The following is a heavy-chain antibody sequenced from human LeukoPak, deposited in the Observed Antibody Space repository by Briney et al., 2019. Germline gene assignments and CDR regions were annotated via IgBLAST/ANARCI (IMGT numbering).Heavy chain of an antibody. CDR2: IRSSGSTI. CDR1: GFTFSSYE. D-gene: IGHD3-10*01. J-gene: IGHJ6*04. CDR3: ARFGESLDV. V-gene: IGHV3-48*03. Sequence: PGGSLRLSCAASGFTFSSYEMNWVRQAPGKGLEWVSYIRSSGSTIYYADSVKGRFTISRDNAKNSLYLQMNSLRAEDTAVYYCARFGESLDVWGKGTTVTVSS.